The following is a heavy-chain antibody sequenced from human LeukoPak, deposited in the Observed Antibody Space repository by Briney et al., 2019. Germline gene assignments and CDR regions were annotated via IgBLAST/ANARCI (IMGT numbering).Heavy chain of an antibody. V-gene: IGHV3-11*04. CDR2: ISSSGSTI. J-gene: IGHJ4*02. D-gene: IGHD2-2*01. CDR1: GFTFSDYY. Sequence: KSGGSLRLSCAASGFTFSDYYMSWIRQAPGKGLEWVSYISSSGSTIYYADSVKGRFTISRGNAKNSLYLQMNSLRAEDTAVYYCARESSTSLTVDYWGQGTLVTVSS. CDR3: ARESSTSLTVDY.